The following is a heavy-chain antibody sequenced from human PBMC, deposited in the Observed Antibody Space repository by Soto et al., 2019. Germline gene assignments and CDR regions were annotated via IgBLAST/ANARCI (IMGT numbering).Heavy chain of an antibody. CDR3: ARRWGTYFDY. D-gene: IGHD7-27*01. V-gene: IGHV4-59*01. J-gene: IGHJ4*02. CDR1: GGSISSYC. CDR2: IYYSGST. Sequence: SETLSLTCSVSGGSISSYCWSWIRQPPGKGLEWIGYIYYSGSTNYNPSLKSRVTISVDTSKNQFSLKLSSVTAAVTAVYYCARRWGTYFDYWGQGTLVTVSS.